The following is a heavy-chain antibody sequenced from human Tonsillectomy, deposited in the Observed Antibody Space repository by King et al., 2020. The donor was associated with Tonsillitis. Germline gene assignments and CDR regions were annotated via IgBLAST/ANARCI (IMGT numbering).Heavy chain of an antibody. J-gene: IGHJ4*02. CDR1: GFTFSSYA. CDR3: AKGPVVDFWSGYYLYYFDY. Sequence: VQLVESGGGLVQPGGSLRLSCAASGFTFSSYAMSWVRKAPGKGLEWVSAISGSGGSTYYADSVKGRFTISRDNSKNTLYLQMNSLRAEDTAVYYCAKGPVVDFWSGYYLYYFDYWGQGTLVTVSS. CDR2: ISGSGGST. V-gene: IGHV3-23*04. D-gene: IGHD3-3*01.